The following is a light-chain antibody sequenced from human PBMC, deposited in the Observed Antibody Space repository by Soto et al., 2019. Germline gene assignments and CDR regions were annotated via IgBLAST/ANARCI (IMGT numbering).Light chain of an antibody. CDR1: SGDVGGYNY. CDR2: GVS. J-gene: IGLJ3*02. Sequence: QYALTQPASVSGSPGQSITISCTGTSGDVGGYNYLSWYQQDPGKAPKVMIYGVSNRPSGVSNRFSGSKSGNTASLTISGLQAEDEADYYCSSYTTSGTPVFGGGTKLTVL. V-gene: IGLV2-14*01. CDR3: SSYTTSGTPV.